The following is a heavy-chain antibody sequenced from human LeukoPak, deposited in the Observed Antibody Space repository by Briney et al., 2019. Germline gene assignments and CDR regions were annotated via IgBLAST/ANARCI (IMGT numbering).Heavy chain of an antibody. Sequence: SQTLSLTWTVPGGSISSGGNYWSWIRQHPGKGLEWIGYIHYSGSTYYNPSLKSRVIASVDTPKNQFSLKLSSVTAADTAVYYCARHCSSTSCWAFDLWGQGTMVTVSS. CDR2: IHYSGST. D-gene: IGHD2-2*01. V-gene: IGHV4-31*02. CDR3: ARHCSSTSCWAFDL. J-gene: IGHJ3*01. CDR1: GGSISSGGNY.